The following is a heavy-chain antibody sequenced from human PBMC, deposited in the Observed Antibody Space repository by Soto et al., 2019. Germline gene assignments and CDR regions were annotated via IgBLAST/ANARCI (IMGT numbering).Heavy chain of an antibody. J-gene: IGHJ1*01. Sequence: AASAVMVTRCWMLGGRQALGKELVWVSRTSPAGSSTYYADFVRGRFTISKDTAKNTLYLQINSLGAEDTAVYSSEIYTLALGNSDSCWDEKH. CDR2: TSPAGSST. CDR1: AVMVTRCW. CDR3: EIYTLALGNSDSCWDEKH. V-gene: IGHV3-74*01. D-gene: IGHD1-1*01.